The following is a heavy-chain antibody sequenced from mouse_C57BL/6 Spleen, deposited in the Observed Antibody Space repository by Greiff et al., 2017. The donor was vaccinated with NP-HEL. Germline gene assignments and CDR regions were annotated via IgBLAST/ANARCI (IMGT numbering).Heavy chain of an antibody. CDR1: GYTFTDYE. D-gene: IGHD1-1*01. Sequence: VQLQESGAELVRPGASVTLSCKASGYTFTDYEMHWVKQTPVHGLEWIGAIDPETGGTAYNQKFKGKAILTADKSSSTAYMELRSLTSEDSAVYYCTRPLRGAMDYWGQGTSVTVSS. J-gene: IGHJ4*01. CDR3: TRPLRGAMDY. V-gene: IGHV1-15*01. CDR2: IDPETGGT.